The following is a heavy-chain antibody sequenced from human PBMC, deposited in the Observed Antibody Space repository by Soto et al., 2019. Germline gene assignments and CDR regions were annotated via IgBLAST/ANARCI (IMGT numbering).Heavy chain of an antibody. CDR1: GFTFSSYA. J-gene: IGHJ4*02. Sequence: GGSLRLSCAASGFTFSSYAMHWVRQAPGKGLEWVAVISYDGSNKYYADSVKGRFTISRDNSKNTLYLQMNSLRAEDTAVYYCARGRSIAAAGQGSTDYWGKGTLVTVAS. CDR3: ARGRSIAAAGQGSTDY. CDR2: ISYDGSNK. D-gene: IGHD6-13*01. V-gene: IGHV3-30-3*01.